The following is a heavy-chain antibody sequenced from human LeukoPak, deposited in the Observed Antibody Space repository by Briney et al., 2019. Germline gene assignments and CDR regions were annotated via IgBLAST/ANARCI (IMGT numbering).Heavy chain of an antibody. CDR1: GYTFTAYY. V-gene: IGHV1-2*02. CDR3: ASTYSSSWYWFDP. D-gene: IGHD6-13*01. Sequence: GASVKVSCKASGYTFTAYYMHWVRQAPGQGLEWMGWINPNSGGTNYAQKFQGRVTMTRDTFISTAYMELSRLRSDDTAVYYCASTYSSSWYWFDPWGQGTLVTVSS. CDR2: INPNSGGT. J-gene: IGHJ5*02.